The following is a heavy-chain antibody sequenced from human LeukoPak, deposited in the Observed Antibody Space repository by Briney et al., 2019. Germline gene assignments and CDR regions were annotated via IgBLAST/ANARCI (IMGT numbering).Heavy chain of an antibody. CDR3: AREGAYCSSTSCHLQNWFDP. D-gene: IGHD2-2*01. CDR1: GGSINNYY. Sequence: SETLSLTCTVSGGSINNYYWSWIRQPPGKGLEWIGYVYHTGSTNDNPSLKSRVTMSVDRSKNQFSLKLSSVTAADTAVYYCAREGAYCSSTSCHLQNWFDPWGQGTLVTVSS. V-gene: IGHV4-59*12. J-gene: IGHJ5*02. CDR2: VYHTGST.